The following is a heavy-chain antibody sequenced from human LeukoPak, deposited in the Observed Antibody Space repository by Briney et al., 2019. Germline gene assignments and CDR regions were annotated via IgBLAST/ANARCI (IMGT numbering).Heavy chain of an antibody. CDR3: ARDSSGYSGYEGAFDI. V-gene: IGHV4-59*02. CDR1: GASVTSYW. Sequence: PSETLSLTCTVSGASVTSYWWSWIRQPPGKGLEWIGYFYHSGSTNYNPSLKSRVTISVDTSKNQFSLKLSSVTAADTAVYYCARDSSGYSGYEGAFDIWGQGTMVTVSS. J-gene: IGHJ3*02. D-gene: IGHD5-12*01. CDR2: FYHSGST.